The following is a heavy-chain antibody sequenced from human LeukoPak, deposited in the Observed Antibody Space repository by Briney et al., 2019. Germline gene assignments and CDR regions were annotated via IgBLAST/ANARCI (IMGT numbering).Heavy chain of an antibody. D-gene: IGHD1-26*01. V-gene: IGHV1-2*02. CDR2: INPNSGGT. CDR3: ARGYSGSPDAFDI. CDR1: GYTFTGYY. Sequence: ASAKVSCKASGYTFTGYYMHWVRQAPGQGLEWMGWINPNSGGTNYAQKFQGRVTMTRDTSISTAYMELSRLRSDDTAVYYCARGYSGSPDAFDIWGQGTMVTVSS. J-gene: IGHJ3*02.